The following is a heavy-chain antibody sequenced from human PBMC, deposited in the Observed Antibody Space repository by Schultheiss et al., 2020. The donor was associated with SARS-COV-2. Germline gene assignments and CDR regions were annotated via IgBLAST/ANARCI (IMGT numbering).Heavy chain of an antibody. CDR3: ARGRITGTTHFDY. J-gene: IGHJ4*02. CDR2: IYHSGST. CDR1: GGSISSSNW. V-gene: IGHV4-4*02. Sequence: SETLSLTCAVSGGSISSSNWWSWVRQPPGKGLEWIGEIYHSGSTNYNPSLKSRVTISVDKSKNQFSLKLSSVTAADTAVYYCARGRITGTTHFDYWGQGTLVTVSS. D-gene: IGHD1-20*01.